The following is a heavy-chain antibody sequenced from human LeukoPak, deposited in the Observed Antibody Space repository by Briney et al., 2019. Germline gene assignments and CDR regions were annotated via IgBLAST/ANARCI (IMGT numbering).Heavy chain of an antibody. J-gene: IGHJ3*02. Sequence: PSETLSLTCAVYGGSFSGYYWSWIRQPPGKGLEWIGEINHSGSTNYNPSLKSRVTISVDTSKNQFSLELSSVTAADTAVYYCARGAIWGPTHDAFDIWGQGTMVTVSS. CDR1: GGSFSGYY. CDR3: ARGAIWGPTHDAFDI. D-gene: IGHD7-27*01. CDR2: INHSGST. V-gene: IGHV4-34*01.